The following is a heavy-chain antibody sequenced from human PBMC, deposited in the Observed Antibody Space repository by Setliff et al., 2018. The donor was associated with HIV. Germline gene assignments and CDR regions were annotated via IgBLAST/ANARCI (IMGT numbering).Heavy chain of an antibody. CDR2: VFYTGGT. V-gene: IGHV4-59*11. D-gene: IGHD5-18*01. CDR1: GGSITSHY. Sequence: SETLSLTCTISGGSITSHYWSWIRQPPGKGLEWLGYVFYTGGTNYRPSLRGRVTISVDTSKNHFSLKLSSVTAADTAVYYCAKTIRGYISGDYMDVWGKGTTVTVSS. CDR3: AKTIRGYISGDYMDV. J-gene: IGHJ6*03.